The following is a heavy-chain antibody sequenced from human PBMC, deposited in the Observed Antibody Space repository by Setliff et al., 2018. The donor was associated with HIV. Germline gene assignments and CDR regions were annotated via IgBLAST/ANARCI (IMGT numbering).Heavy chain of an antibody. D-gene: IGHD4-17*01. J-gene: IGHJ6*03. Sequence: PGGSLRLSCAAAEFTLSKYSVTWVRQAPGKGLELVSAVYGDGSYTYNVDSVKVRFTISRDNSQNTLYLKMNSLRVDDTAVYYCVKGAPDYDTNPFYYYFYMHVWGKGTTVTVSS. CDR3: VKGAPDYDTNPFYYYFYMHV. CDR2: VYGDGSYT. V-gene: IGHV3-23*03. CDR1: EFTLSKYS.